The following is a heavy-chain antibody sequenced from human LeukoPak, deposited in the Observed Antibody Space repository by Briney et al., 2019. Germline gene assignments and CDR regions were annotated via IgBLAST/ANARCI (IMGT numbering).Heavy chain of an antibody. CDR3: AREVVGDFWSGYYTYYFDY. D-gene: IGHD3-3*01. Sequence: SETLSLTCTVSGGSISSYYWSWIRQPPGKGLEWMGYIYYSGSTNYNPSLKSRVTISVDASKNQFSLKLSSVTAADTAVYSCAREVVGDFWSGYYTYYFDYWGQGTLVTVSS. J-gene: IGHJ4*02. V-gene: IGHV4-59*01. CDR2: IYYSGST. CDR1: GGSISSYY.